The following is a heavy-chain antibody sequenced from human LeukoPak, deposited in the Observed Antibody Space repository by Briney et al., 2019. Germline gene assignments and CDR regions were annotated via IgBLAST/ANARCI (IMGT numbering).Heavy chain of an antibody. CDR3: AREGDPTGSYYNY. CDR1: GVSISSSNR. CDR2: IYHSGST. V-gene: IGHV4-4*02. D-gene: IGHD3-10*01. J-gene: IGHJ4*02. Sequence: PSETLSLTCDVSGVSISSSNRWSWVRQPPGKGLEWIGEIYHSGSTNYNPSLKSRVTISVDKSKNQFSLNLNSVTAADTAVYYCAREGDPTGSYYNYWGQGILSPSPQ.